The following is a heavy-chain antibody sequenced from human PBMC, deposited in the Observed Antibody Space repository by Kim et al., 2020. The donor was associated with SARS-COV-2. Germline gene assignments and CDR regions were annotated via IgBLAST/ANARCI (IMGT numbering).Heavy chain of an antibody. CDR1: GFTFSNAW. J-gene: IGHJ2*01. V-gene: IGHV3-15*01. D-gene: IGHD3-10*01. CDR2: IKSKTDGGTT. CDR3: TTEKIRRITMVRGVIEVWYFDL. Sequence: GGSLRLSCAASGFTFSNAWMSWVRQAPGKGLEWVGRIKSKTDGGTTDYAAPVKGRFTISRDDSKNTLYLQMNSLKTEDTAVYYCTTEKIRRITMVRGVIEVWYFDLWGRGTLVTVSS.